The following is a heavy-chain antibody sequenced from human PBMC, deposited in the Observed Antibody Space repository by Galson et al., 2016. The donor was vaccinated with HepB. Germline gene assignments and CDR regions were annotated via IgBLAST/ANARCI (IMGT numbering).Heavy chain of an antibody. CDR3: SRRYYYRYAMDV. CDR2: IKHSGDT. CDR1: GGSFSGYY. J-gene: IGHJ6*02. V-gene: IGHV4-34*01. Sequence: SETLSLTCAVYGGSFSGYYWSWIRQPPGKGLEWIGEIKHSGDTNYNASLKSRLTLSVDTSNNHFSLKLTSVSAADTAVYYCSRRYYYRYAMDVWGQGTTVTVTS.